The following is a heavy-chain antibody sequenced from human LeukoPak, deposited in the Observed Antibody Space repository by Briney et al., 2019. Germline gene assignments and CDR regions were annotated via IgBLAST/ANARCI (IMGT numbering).Heavy chain of an antibody. D-gene: IGHD5-12*01. CDR1: GGSISSSSYY. Sequence: SETLSLTCTVSGGSISSSSYYWGWIRQPPGKGLEWIGSIYYSGSTYYNPSLQSRVTISIDTSKNQFSLKLSSVTAADTAVYYCARDGPHVAQGWFDPWGQGSLVTVSS. J-gene: IGHJ5*02. CDR3: ARDGPHVAQGWFDP. V-gene: IGHV4-39*07. CDR2: IYYSGST.